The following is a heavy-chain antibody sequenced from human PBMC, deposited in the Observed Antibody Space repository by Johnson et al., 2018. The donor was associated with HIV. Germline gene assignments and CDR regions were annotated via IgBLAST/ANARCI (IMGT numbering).Heavy chain of an antibody. CDR2: IKQDGSEK. Sequence: VQLVESGGGLVQPGGSLRLSCAASGFTFSSYAMSWVRQAPGKGLEWVANIKQDGSEKYYVDSVKGRFTISRDNAKNSLYLQMNSLRAEDTAVYYCAREDTMIVMADRAFDIWGQGTMVTVSS. CDR3: AREDTMIVMADRAFDI. J-gene: IGHJ3*02. V-gene: IGHV3-7*05. D-gene: IGHD3-22*01. CDR1: GFTFSSYA.